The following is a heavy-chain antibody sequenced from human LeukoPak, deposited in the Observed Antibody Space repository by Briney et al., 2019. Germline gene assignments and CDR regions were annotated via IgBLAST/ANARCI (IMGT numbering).Heavy chain of an antibody. J-gene: IGHJ6*03. Sequence: PGGSLRLSCAASGFTFSSYAMSWVRQAPGRGLEWVAFIRFDGSDKYADSVKGRFTLSGDNSKNTLSLRLDSLRPDDTAVYYCAKDLSGYSTTWSPGYMDVWGEGTTVIVSS. CDR2: IRFDGSDK. D-gene: IGHD3-9*01. CDR3: AKDLSGYSTTWSPGYMDV. V-gene: IGHV3-30*02. CDR1: GFTFSSYA.